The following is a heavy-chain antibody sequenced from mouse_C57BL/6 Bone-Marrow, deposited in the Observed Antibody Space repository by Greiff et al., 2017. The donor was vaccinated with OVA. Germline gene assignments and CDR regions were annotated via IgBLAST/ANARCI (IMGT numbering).Heavy chain of an antibody. J-gene: IGHJ4*01. CDR3: ARHLLLRPMDY. CDR2: ISNGGGST. D-gene: IGHD1-1*01. Sequence: EVMLVESGGGLVQPGGSLKLSCAASGFTFSDYYMYWVRQTPEKRLEWVAYISNGGGSTYYPDTVKGRFTISRDNAKNTLYLQMSRLKSEDTAMYYCARHLLLRPMDYWGQGTSVTVSS. CDR1: GFTFSDYY. V-gene: IGHV5-12*01.